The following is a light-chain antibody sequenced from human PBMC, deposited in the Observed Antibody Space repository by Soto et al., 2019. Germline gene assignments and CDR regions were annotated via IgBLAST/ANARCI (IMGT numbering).Light chain of an antibody. CDR2: NNN. Sequence: QSVLTQSPSASGTPGQRVTISCSGGSSNIGTNAVNWYQQLPGTAPKLLIYNNNQRPSGVPDRFSGCKSGTSAALSISGLQSEDEADYYCAAWDDSLNGYVFGSGTKVTVL. CDR3: AAWDDSLNGYV. J-gene: IGLJ1*01. CDR1: SSNIGTNA. V-gene: IGLV1-44*01.